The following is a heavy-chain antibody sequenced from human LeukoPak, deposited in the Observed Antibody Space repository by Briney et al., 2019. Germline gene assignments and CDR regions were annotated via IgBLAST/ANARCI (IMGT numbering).Heavy chain of an antibody. V-gene: IGHV5-51*01. J-gene: IGHJ4*02. CDR1: GYSFTSYW. CDR2: IYPGDSDT. Sequence: VASVKISCKGSGYSFTSYWIGWVRQMPGKGLEWMGIIYPGDSDTRYGPSFQGQVTISADKSISTAYLQWSSLKASDTAMYYCARGVLCSGGSCYSASFDYWGQGTLVTVSS. D-gene: IGHD2-15*01. CDR3: ARGVLCSGGSCYSASFDY.